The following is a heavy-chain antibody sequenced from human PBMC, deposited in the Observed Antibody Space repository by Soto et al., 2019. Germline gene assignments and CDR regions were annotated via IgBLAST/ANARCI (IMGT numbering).Heavy chain of an antibody. CDR2: ISSGGST. CDR1: GFTVSSFY. D-gene: IGHD3-3*01. CDR3: ERDTFGGAYDFLH. V-gene: IGHV3-66*01. J-gene: IGHJ4*02. Sequence: EVQLVESGGGLVQPGGSLRLSCAASGFTVSSFYMTWVRQAPGKGLQRVAVISSGGSTYYADSVKGRFPISRAKSKNTLYLEMNSLRAEDTAAYYCERDTFGGAYDFLHGGQGTLVTVSS.